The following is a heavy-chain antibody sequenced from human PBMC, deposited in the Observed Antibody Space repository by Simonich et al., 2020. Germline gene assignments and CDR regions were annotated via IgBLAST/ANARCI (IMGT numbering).Heavy chain of an antibody. CDR1: GFTFSSYS. V-gene: IGHV3-21*01. CDR3: ARARGNGVPMDY. J-gene: IGHJ4*02. D-gene: IGHD3-10*01. Sequence: EVQLVESGGGLVKPGGSLRLSCAASGFTFSSYSMNWVRQAPGKGLEWVSSISCSSIYIYDADSVKGRFTISRDNAKNSLYLQMNSLRAEATAVYYCARARGNGVPMDYWGQGTLVTVSS. CDR2: ISCSSIYI.